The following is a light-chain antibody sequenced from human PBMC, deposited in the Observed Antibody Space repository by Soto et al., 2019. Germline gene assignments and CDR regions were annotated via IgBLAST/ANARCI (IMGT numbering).Light chain of an antibody. V-gene: IGKV1-5*01. CDR2: DVS. J-gene: IGKJ1*01. CDR3: QQYNSYWKM. Sequence: DIQVTQSPSTLSASVGDRVTIPCRASQTINNQLAWYQQKPGKAPKLLIYDVSTLESGVPSRFSGSGSGTEFTLTISSLQPDDFATYYCQQYNSYWKMFGQGTKVEV. CDR1: QTINNQ.